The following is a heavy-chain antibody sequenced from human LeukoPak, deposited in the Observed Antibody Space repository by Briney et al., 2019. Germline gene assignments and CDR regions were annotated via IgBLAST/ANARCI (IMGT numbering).Heavy chain of an antibody. CDR2: IYYSGSA. J-gene: IGHJ4*02. CDR1: GGSISSYY. V-gene: IGHV4-59*01. CDR3: AREYCSGGSCYPDY. Sequence: SETLSLTCTVSGGSISSYYWSWIRQPPGKGLEWIGYIYYSGSANYNPSLKSRVTISVDTSKNQFSLKLSSVTAAGTAVYYCAREYCSGGSCYPDYWGQGTLVTVSS. D-gene: IGHD2-15*01.